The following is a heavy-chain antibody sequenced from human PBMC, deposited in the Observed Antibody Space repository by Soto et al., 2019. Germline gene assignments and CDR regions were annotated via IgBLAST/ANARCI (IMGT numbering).Heavy chain of an antibody. V-gene: IGHV3-23*01. Sequence: GGSLRLSCAASGFTFSSYAMSWVRQAPGKGLEWVSAISGSGGSTYYADSVKGRFTISRDNSKNTLYLQMNSLRAEDTAVYYCAISRWKWLLNDYWGQGTLVTVSS. CDR1: GFTFSSYA. CDR2: ISGSGGST. J-gene: IGHJ4*02. CDR3: AISRWKWLLNDY. D-gene: IGHD3-22*01.